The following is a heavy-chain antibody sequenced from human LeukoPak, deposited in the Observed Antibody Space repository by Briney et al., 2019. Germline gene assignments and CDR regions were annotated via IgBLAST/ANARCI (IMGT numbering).Heavy chain of an antibody. V-gene: IGHV3-64D*09. J-gene: IGHJ4*02. D-gene: IGHD3-22*01. CDR3: VRAFRFDSGAYYYVD. CDR2: INDRGDDT. CDR1: GFTVSSYS. Sequence: TGGSLRLSCSASGFTVSSYSMHWVRQAPGEGLEYVSAINDRGDDTYYADSVKGRFTISRDNSKNSLYLQMSSLRAEDTAMYYCVRAFRFDSGAYYYVDWGQGTLVTVSS.